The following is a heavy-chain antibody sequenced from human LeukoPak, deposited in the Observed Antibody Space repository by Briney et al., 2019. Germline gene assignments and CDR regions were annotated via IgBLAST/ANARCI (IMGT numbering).Heavy chain of an antibody. J-gene: IGHJ2*01. CDR2: ISGSGGGT. V-gene: IGHV3-23*01. CDR1: GFNFSTFA. Sequence: GGSLRLSCAASGFNFSTFAMNWVRQAPGKGLEWVSGISGSGGGTYYADSVKGRFTISRDNSKNTLYLQMNSLRAEDTAVYYCARAGSDGNWYFDLWGRGTLVTVSS. CDR3: ARAGSDGNWYFDL. D-gene: IGHD1-26*01.